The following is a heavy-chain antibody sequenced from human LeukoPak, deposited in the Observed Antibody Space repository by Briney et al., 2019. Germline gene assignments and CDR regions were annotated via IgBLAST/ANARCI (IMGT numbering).Heavy chain of an antibody. V-gene: IGHV3-23*01. D-gene: IGHD1-26*01. CDR1: GFTFSSYA. Sequence: GGCLRLSCAASGFTFSSYAMGSVRQAPGKGLGWVSAISGSGGSTSYADSVKGRFTISSDNSKHPLYLQMNSLRAEDTAVYYRSGSYYGYWGEGTLVTVSS. CDR2: ISGSGGST. CDR3: SGSYYGY. J-gene: IGHJ4*02.